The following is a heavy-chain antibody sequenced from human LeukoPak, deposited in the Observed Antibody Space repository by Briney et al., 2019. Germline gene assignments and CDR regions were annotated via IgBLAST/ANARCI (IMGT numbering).Heavy chain of an antibody. CDR2: IRSDGGTI. CDR3: ARETTASGNFFDS. D-gene: IGHD3-10*01. CDR1: GFTFSNHW. V-gene: IGHV3-74*01. Sequence: SGGSLRLSCAASGFTFSNHWMHWVRQTPGKGLVWVSRIRSDGGTIDYADSMRGRFTISRDNAKNTLSLQMNSLRAEDTAVYYCARETTASGNFFDSWGQGTLVTVSS. J-gene: IGHJ4*02.